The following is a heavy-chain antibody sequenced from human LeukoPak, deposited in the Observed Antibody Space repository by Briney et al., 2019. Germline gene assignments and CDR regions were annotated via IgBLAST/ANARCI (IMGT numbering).Heavy chain of an antibody. CDR2: IDTSDSTI. CDR1: GFTFSSYE. CDR3: ARDGGWGLYFDY. Sequence: GGSLRLSCAASGFTFSSYEMNWGRQAPGKVLEWVSYIDTSDSTIYYADSVKGRFTISRDNAKNSLYLQMNSLRVEDTAVYYCARDGGWGLYFDYWGQGTLVTVSS. V-gene: IGHV3-48*03. J-gene: IGHJ4*02. D-gene: IGHD6-19*01.